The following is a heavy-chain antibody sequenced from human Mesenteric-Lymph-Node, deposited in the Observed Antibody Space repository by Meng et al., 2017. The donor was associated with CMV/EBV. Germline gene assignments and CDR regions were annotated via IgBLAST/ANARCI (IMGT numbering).Heavy chain of an antibody. J-gene: IGHJ6*02. CDR1: GFTFSSYA. CDR3: AKDLSGTTLYYYYGMDV. CDR2: IRGSDDTS. V-gene: IGHV3-23*01. D-gene: IGHD1-7*01. Sequence: GESLKISCAASGFTFSSYAMTWVRQAAGKGLEWVSTIRGSDDTSYYADSVKGRFTISRDNSKNTLYLQMNSLRAEDTAVYYCAKDLSGTTLYYYYGMDVWGQGTTVTVSS.